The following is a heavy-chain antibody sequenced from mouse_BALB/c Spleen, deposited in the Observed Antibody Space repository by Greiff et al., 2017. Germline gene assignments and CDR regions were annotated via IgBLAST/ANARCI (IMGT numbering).Heavy chain of an antibody. Sequence: QVQLQQSGAELVKPGASVKLSCKASGYTFTSYYMYWVKQRPGQGLEWIGEINPRNGGTNFNEKFKSKATLTVDKSSSTAYMQLSSLTSEDSAVYYCTREGGYPYYAMDYWGQGTAVTVSS. J-gene: IGHJ4*01. V-gene: IGHV1S81*02. CDR2: INPRNGGT. CDR3: TREGGYPYYAMDY. CDR1: GYTFTSYY. D-gene: IGHD2-2*01.